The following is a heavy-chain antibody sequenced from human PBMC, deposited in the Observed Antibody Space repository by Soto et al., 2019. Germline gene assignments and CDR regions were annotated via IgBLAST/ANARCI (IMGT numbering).Heavy chain of an antibody. D-gene: IGHD6-25*01. Sequence: QVQLVQSGAEVKKPGASVRVSCKASGYTFTSYYIHWVRQAPEQGLEWMAIVNPTGGSTNYAQKFQGRITVTFDTSTSTVFMELNSLRYEDTAVYYCARHLAAGDSWGQGTLVTVSS. CDR1: GYTFTSYY. CDR2: VNPTGGST. V-gene: IGHV1-46*03. CDR3: ARHLAAGDS. J-gene: IGHJ4*02.